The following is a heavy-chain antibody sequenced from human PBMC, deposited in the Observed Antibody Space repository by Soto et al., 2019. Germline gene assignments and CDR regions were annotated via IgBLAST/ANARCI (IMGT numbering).Heavy chain of an antibody. CDR1: GFTFSDYY. CDR3: ARARGYYDSSGYDI. V-gene: IGHV3-11*01. D-gene: IGHD3-22*01. J-gene: IGHJ6*02. CDR2: ISGGGGSTI. Sequence: LRLSCAASGFTFSDYYTNWIRQAPGKGLEWISYISGGGGSTIYYTESVKGRFTISRDNAKKSVYLQMNSLRAEDTAVYYCARARGYYDSSGYDIWGRGTTVTVSS.